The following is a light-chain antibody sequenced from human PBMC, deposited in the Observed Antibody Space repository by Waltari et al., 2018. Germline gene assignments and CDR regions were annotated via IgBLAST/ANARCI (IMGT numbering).Light chain of an antibody. CDR1: GSNIGAGYD. CDR3: QSYDTSLTVV. J-gene: IGLJ3*02. V-gene: IGLV1-40*01. CDR2: GST. Sequence: QSVLTQPPSVSGAPGQRVTISCTGSGSNIGAGYDVHWYHQVPRTAPNLLIYGSTSRPVGVPDRFFGSTSGTSASLTITGLQAEDEGDYYCQSYDTSLTVVFGGGTKLTVL.